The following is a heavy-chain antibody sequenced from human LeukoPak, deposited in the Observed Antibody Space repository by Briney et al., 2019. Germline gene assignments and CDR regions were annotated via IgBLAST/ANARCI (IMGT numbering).Heavy chain of an antibody. CDR3: AQGSGQYYEY. D-gene: IGHD3-22*01. V-gene: IGHV3-15*01. CDR1: GLTLSNVW. Sequence: PGGSLRLSCAVSGLTLSNVWMSWVRQAPEKGLEWVGRIKSRSAGGTTDFAAPVKGRFTISRDDSKNTLYLQMNSLTSEDTAVYYCAQGSGQYYEYWGQGTLVTVSS. J-gene: IGHJ4*02. CDR2: IKSRSAGGTT.